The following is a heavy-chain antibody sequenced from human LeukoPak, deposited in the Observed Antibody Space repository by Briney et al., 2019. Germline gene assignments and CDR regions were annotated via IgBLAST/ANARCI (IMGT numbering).Heavy chain of an antibody. D-gene: IGHD6-19*01. J-gene: IGHJ4*02. CDR3: AKRISSSSGYDY. CDR2: ISSSDPNT. CDR1: GFTFNRYA. Sequence: GRSLRLSCTASGFTFNRYAMSWVRQAPGKGLEWVSAISSSDPNTYYADSVRGRFTISRDNSKNTLYLQMNSLRVEDTAVYYCAKRISSSSGYDYWGQGTLVTVSS. V-gene: IGHV3-23*01.